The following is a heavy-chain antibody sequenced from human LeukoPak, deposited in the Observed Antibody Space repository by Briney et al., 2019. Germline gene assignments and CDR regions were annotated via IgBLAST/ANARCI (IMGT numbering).Heavy chain of an antibody. CDR1: GFTFDDYA. Sequence: PGGSLRLSCAASGFTFDDYAMHWVRQVPGKGLEWVSGISWNSGSISYADSVKGRFTISRDNAKNSLYLQINSLRAEDTALYYCAKERSGYHYLDYWGQGTLVTVSS. D-gene: IGHD3-22*01. CDR2: ISWNSGSI. CDR3: AKERSGYHYLDY. J-gene: IGHJ4*02. V-gene: IGHV3-9*01.